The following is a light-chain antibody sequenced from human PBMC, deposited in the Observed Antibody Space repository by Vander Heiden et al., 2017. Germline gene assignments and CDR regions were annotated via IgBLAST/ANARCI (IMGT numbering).Light chain of an antibody. CDR3: QRYNNWPRT. V-gene: IGKV3-15*01. CDR1: QSVSSN. Sequence: DIVLTQSPAALDVSPGARATLACRASQSVSSNLAWYQQKPGEAPRLLIDGSSTRATGISARFSGSGSGTESTLTISSLQSEDVAVYYCQRYNNWPRTLGQGTKVEIK. J-gene: IGKJ1*01. CDR2: GSS.